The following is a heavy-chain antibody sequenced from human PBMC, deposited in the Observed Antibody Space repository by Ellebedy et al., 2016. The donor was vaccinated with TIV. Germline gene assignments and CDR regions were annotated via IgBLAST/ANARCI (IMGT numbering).Heavy chain of an antibody. CDR1: GFTFSSYS. CDR3: ARDGNYGYDAFDY. J-gene: IGHJ4*02. CDR2: ISSSSSYI. D-gene: IGHD5-18*01. Sequence: GESLKISCAASGFTFSSYSMNWVRQAPGKGLEWVSSISSSSSYIYYADSVKGRFTISRDNAKNSLYLQMNSLRAEDTAVCYCARDGNYGYDAFDYWGQGTLVTVSS. V-gene: IGHV3-21*01.